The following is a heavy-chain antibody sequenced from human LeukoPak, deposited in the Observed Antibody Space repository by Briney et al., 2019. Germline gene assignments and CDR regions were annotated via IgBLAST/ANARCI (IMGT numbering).Heavy chain of an antibody. J-gene: IGHJ4*02. CDR3: ARAWQWLPLDY. CDR1: GDSISSYY. V-gene: IGHV4-4*07. CDR2: ISTSGST. D-gene: IGHD6-19*01. Sequence: SQTLSLTCTVSGDSISSYYWSWIRQPAGKGLEWIGRISTSGSTNYNPSLKSRVTMSVDTSKNQFSLKLSSVTAADTAVYYCARAWQWLPLDYWGQGTLVTVSS.